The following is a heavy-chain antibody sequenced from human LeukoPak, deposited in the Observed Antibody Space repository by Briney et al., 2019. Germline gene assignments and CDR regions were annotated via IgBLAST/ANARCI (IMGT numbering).Heavy chain of an antibody. V-gene: IGHV4-34*01. D-gene: IGHD2-2*01. J-gene: IGHJ5*02. CDR1: GGSFSGYY. CDR2: INHSGST. CDR3: ARVPKQIYCSSTSCYPIDP. Sequence: SETLSLTCAVYGGSFSGYYWSWIRQPPGKGLEWIGEINHSGSTNYNPSLKSRVTISVDPSKNQFSLKLSSVTAADTAVYYCARVPKQIYCSSTSCYPIDPWGQGTLVTVSS.